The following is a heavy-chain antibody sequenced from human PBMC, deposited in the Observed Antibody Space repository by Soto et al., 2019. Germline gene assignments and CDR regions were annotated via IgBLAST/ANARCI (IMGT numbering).Heavy chain of an antibody. D-gene: IGHD2-15*01. CDR3: ARGPGGPDGPGDY. CDR2: INAGNGNT. V-gene: IGHV1-3*01. Sequence: ASVKVSCKASGYTFANYAMHWVRQAPGQRLEWMGWINAGNGNTKYSQKFQGRVTITRDTSASTAYMDLSSLRSEDTAVYYCARGPGGPDGPGDYWGQGTLVTVSS. CDR1: GYTFANYA. J-gene: IGHJ4*02.